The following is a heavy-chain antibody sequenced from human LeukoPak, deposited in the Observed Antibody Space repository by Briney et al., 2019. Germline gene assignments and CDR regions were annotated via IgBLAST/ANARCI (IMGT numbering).Heavy chain of an antibody. CDR2: IDGGGNT. D-gene: IGHD3-10*01. V-gene: IGHV3-53*01. CDR1: GFAVSSNY. J-gene: IGHJ4*02. CDR3: ARDLSYGSGEF. Sequence: GGSLRLSCAASGFAVSSNYMSWVRQAPGKGLEWVSVIDGGGNTYYTDSVEGRFTISRDNSKNTLYLQMNNLGAADTAIYYCARDLSYGSGEFWGQGTLVTVSS.